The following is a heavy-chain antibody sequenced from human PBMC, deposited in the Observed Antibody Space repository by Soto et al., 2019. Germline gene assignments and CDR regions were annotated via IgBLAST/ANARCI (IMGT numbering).Heavy chain of an antibody. CDR1: GCSFSDSW. V-gene: IGHV3-7*01. D-gene: IGHD3-16*01. Sequence: GESLRLTCAASGCSFSDSWIDWVRQAPGKGPEWVANIKEDGSKKNYVDSVKGRFTISRDNAKNSLYLQMNSLRAEDTAVYYCASLGRHGWGQGTTVTVSS. CDR3: ASLGRHG. J-gene: IGHJ6*02. CDR2: IKEDGSKK.